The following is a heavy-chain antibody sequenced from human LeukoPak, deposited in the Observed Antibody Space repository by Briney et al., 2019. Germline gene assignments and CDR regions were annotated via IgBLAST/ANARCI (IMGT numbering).Heavy chain of an antibody. CDR1: GGSFSGYD. CDR2: INHSGST. Sequence: SGTLSLTSAVSGGSFSGYDWSWIREPPGKGLEGIGEINHSGSTNYNPSLKSRVTISVDTSKDQFSLKLSSVTAADTAVYYCARHYTSGWDLDYWGQGTPVTVSS. J-gene: IGHJ4*02. V-gene: IGHV4-34*01. D-gene: IGHD6-19*01. CDR3: ARHYTSGWDLDY.